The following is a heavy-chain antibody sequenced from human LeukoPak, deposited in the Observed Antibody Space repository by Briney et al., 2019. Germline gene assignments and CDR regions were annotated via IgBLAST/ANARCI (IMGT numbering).Heavy chain of an antibody. V-gene: IGHV4-31*03. CDR3: ARWNRSDGYNGVWKARFDY. CDR1: GGSISSGGYY. Sequence: SETLSLTCTVSGGSISSGGYYWSWIRQHPGKGLEWIGYIYYSGSTYYNPSLKSRVTISVDTSKNQFSLKLSSVTAADTAVYYCARWNRSDGYNGVWKARFDYWGQGTLVTVSS. D-gene: IGHD5-24*01. J-gene: IGHJ4*02. CDR2: IYYSGST.